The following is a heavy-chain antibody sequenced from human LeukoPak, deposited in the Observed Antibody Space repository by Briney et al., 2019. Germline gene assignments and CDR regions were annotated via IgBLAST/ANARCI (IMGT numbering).Heavy chain of an antibody. CDR3: ARDRKQQLFWRWFDP. J-gene: IGHJ5*02. V-gene: IGHV1-69*06. Sequence: ASVKVSCKASGGTFSSYAISWVRQAPGQGLEWMGGIIPIFGTANYAQKFQGRVTITADKSTSTAYMELSSLRSEDTAVYYCARDRKQQLFWRWFDPWGQGTLVTVSS. CDR1: GGTFSSYA. CDR2: IIPIFGTA. D-gene: IGHD6-13*01.